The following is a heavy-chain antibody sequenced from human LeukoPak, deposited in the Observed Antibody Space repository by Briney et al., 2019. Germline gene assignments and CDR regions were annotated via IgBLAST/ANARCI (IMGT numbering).Heavy chain of an antibody. CDR1: GYTFTSYG. CDR2: TSAYNGNT. D-gene: IGHD3-22*01. J-gene: IGHJ4*02. Sequence: ASVKVSCKASGYTFTSYGISWVRQAPGQGLEWMGWTSAYNGNTNYAQKLQGRVTMTTDTSTSTAYMELRSLRSDDTAVYYCARDLPTDPDYYDSSGYYIWGQGTLVTVSS. V-gene: IGHV1-18*01. CDR3: ARDLPTDPDYYDSSGYYI.